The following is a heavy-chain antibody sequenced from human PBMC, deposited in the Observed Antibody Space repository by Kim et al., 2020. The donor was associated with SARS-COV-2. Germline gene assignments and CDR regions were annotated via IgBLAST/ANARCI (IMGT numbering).Heavy chain of an antibody. D-gene: IGHD3-10*01. J-gene: IGHJ4*02. CDR2: ISSSGSTI. V-gene: IGHV3-48*02. Sequence: GGSLRLSCAASGFTFSSYRMNWVRQAPGKGLEWVSYISSSGSTIYYADSVKGRFTISRDNAKNSLYLQMNSLRDEDTAVYYCAREVRYYGSGNYYLNCWGQGTLVTVSS. CDR1: GFTFSSYR. CDR3: AREVRYYGSGNYYLNC.